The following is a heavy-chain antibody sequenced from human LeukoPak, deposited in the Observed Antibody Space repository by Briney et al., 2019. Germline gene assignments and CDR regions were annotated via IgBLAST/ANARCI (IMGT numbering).Heavy chain of an antibody. CDR1: GFTFSTYG. J-gene: IGHJ4*02. Sequence: GGTLRLSCEASGFTFSTYGMSWVRQAPGKGLEWVSGISWNGGSTGYADSVKGRFTISRDNAKNSLYLQMNSLRAEDTALFYCARDAVLRNIAAAGYFDNWGQGTLVTVSS. CDR3: ARDAVLRNIAAAGYFDN. V-gene: IGHV3-20*04. CDR2: ISWNGGST. D-gene: IGHD6-13*01.